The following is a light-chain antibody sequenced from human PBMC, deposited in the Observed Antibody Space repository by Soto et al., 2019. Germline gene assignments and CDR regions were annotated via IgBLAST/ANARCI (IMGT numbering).Light chain of an antibody. CDR2: GAS. CDR3: LQHNRYPWT. Sequence: DIQMTQSPSSLSASVGDRVTITCRASQGIGNDLGWYQQKPGEVSKRLISGASSLQSGVPSRFSGSGSGTEFTLTISSLQPEDFATYYCLQHNRYPWTFGQGTKVEIK. CDR1: QGIGND. V-gene: IGKV1-17*01. J-gene: IGKJ1*01.